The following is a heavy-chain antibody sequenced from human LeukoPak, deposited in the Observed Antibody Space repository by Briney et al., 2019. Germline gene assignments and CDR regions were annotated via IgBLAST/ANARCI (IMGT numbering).Heavy chain of an antibody. V-gene: IGHV1-69*05. Sequence: SVKVSCKASGVTFSSYAISWVRQAPGQGLEWMGRIIPIFGTANYTQRFQGRVTITTDESTSTAYMELSSLRSEDTAVYYCARGDDYSNYVLGYWGQGTLVSVSS. CDR1: GVTFSSYA. CDR2: IIPIFGTA. J-gene: IGHJ4*02. D-gene: IGHD4-11*01. CDR3: ARGDDYSNYVLGY.